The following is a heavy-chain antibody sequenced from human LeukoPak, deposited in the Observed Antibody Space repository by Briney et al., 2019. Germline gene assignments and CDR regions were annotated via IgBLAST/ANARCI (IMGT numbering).Heavy chain of an antibody. V-gene: IGHV4-59*01. CDR1: GGSISSYY. CDR3: ARDSGPYSGSHLGFDP. J-gene: IGHJ5*02. Sequence: SETLSPTCTVSGGSISSYYWSWIRQPPGKGLEWIGYIYYSGSTNYNPSLKSRVTISVDTSKNQFSLKLSSVTAADTAVYYCARDSGPYSGSHLGFDPWGQGTLVTVSS. D-gene: IGHD1-26*01. CDR2: IYYSGST.